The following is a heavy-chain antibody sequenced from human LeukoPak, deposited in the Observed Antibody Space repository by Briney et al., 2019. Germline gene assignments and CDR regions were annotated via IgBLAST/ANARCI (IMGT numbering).Heavy chain of an antibody. CDR2: ISYDGSNK. Sequence: GGSLRLSCAASGFTFSSYGMSWVRQAPGKGLEWVAVISYDGSNKYYADSVKGRFTISRDNSKNTLYLQMNSLRAEDTAVYYCARDGMFDEWELPRIWGQGTLVTVSS. V-gene: IGHV3-30*03. CDR3: ARDGMFDEWELPRI. J-gene: IGHJ4*02. CDR1: GFTFSSYG. D-gene: IGHD1-26*01.